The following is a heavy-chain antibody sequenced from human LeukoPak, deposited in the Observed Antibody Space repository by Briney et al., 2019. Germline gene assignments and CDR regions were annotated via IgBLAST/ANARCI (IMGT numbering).Heavy chain of an antibody. CDR2: INLDGSEK. J-gene: IGHJ4*02. CDR3: ARDDNYGSDF. CDR1: GFIFRNYW. D-gene: IGHD3-10*01. Sequence: GESLKISCAASGFIFRNYWMSWVRQAPGKGLEWVANINLDGSEKYYVGSVKGRFTISRDNAKNSLYLQMNTLRADDTAVYYCARDDNYGSDFWGQGTLVTVSS. V-gene: IGHV3-7*04.